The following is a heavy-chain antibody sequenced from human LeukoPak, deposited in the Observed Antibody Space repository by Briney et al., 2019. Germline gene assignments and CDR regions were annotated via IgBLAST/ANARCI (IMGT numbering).Heavy chain of an antibody. CDR3: ARGELWFGEL. J-gene: IGHJ4*02. V-gene: IGHV1-18*01. D-gene: IGHD3-10*01. Sequence: GASVKVACKSSGCTFTNYGISRVRQAPGQGLEWMGWISAYNGNTNYAQKLQGRVTMTTDTSTSTAYMELRSLRSDDTAVYYCARGELWFGELWGQGTLVTVSS. CDR2: ISAYNGNT. CDR1: GCTFTNYG.